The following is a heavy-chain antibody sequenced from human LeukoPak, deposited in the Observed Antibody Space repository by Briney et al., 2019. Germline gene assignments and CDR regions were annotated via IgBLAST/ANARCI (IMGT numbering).Heavy chain of an antibody. V-gene: IGHV4-34*01. CDR3: ARGRGALKAWKLNWFDP. J-gene: IGHJ5*02. D-gene: IGHD1-1*01. CDR2: INHSGST. CDR1: GGSFSGYY. Sequence: PSETLSLTCAVYGGSFSGYYWSWIRQPPGKGPEWIGEINHSGSTNYNPSLKSRVTISVDTSKKQFSLKLSSVTAADTAVYYCARGRGALKAWKLNWFDPWGQGTLVTVSS.